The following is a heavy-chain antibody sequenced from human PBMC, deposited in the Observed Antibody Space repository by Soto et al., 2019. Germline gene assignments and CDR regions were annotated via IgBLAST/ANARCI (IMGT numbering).Heavy chain of an antibody. D-gene: IGHD2-2*01. CDR2: ISYDGSNK. CDR3: ARVFEDCSSTSCYRNFDY. V-gene: IGHV3-30-3*01. J-gene: IGHJ4*02. CDR1: GFTFSSYS. Sequence: CAASGFTFSSYSMHWVRQAPGKGLEWVAVISYDGSNKYYADSVKGRFTISRDNSKNTLYLQMNSLRAEDTAVYYCARVFEDCSSTSCYRNFDYWGQGTLVTVSS.